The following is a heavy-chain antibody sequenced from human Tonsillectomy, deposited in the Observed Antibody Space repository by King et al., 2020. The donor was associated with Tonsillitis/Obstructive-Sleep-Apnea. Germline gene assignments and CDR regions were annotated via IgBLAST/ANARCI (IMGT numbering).Heavy chain of an antibody. CDR3: AKDLGYSNYVDNWFDP. V-gene: IGHV3-30*18. CDR1: GFTFSYYG. Sequence: VQLVESGGGVVQPGRSLRLSCAASGFTFSYYGMHWVRQAPGKGLEWVAVISYDGSNKYYADSVKGRFTNSRDNSKNTLYLQMNSLGAEDTAVYYCAKDLGYSNYVDNWFDPWGQGTLVTVSS. D-gene: IGHD4-11*01. J-gene: IGHJ5*02. CDR2: ISYDGSNK.